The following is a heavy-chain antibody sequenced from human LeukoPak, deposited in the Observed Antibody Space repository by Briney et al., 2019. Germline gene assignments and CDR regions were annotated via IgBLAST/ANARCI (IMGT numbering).Heavy chain of an antibody. CDR2: INHSGST. CDR3: AGVAMEPDYYGMDV. V-gene: IGHV4-34*01. CDR1: GGSFSGYY. J-gene: IGHJ6*02. D-gene: IGHD5-18*01. Sequence: SETLSLTCAVYGGSFSGYYWSWIRQPPGKGLEWIGEINHSGSTYYNPSLKSRVTISVDTSKNQFSLKLSSVTAADTAVYYCAGVAMEPDYYGMDVWGQGTTVTVSS.